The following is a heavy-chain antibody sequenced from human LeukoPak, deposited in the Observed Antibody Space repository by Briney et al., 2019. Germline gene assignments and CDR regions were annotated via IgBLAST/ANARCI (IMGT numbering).Heavy chain of an antibody. Sequence: TSEPLSLTCTVSGGSISSYYWSWIRQPPGKGLEWIGYIYYSGSTNYNPSLKSRVTISVDTSKNQFSLKLSSVTAADTAVYYCARYSSSSFDPWGQGTLVTLSS. CDR2: IYYSGST. CDR1: GGSISSYY. V-gene: IGHV4-59*01. CDR3: ARYSSSSFDP. J-gene: IGHJ5*02. D-gene: IGHD6-13*01.